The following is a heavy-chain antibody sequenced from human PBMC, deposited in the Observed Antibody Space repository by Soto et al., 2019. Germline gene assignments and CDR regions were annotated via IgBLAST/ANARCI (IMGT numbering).Heavy chain of an antibody. CDR2: IIPIFGTA. Sequence: SVKVSCKASGYIFINYGITWVRQAPGQGLEWMGWIIPIFGTANYAQKFQGRVTITADESTSTAYMELSSLRSEDTAVYCCARSATVTTAGMGYYYYYGMDVWGQGTTVTVSS. V-gene: IGHV1-69*13. CDR3: ARSATVTTAGMGYYYYYGMDV. J-gene: IGHJ6*02. D-gene: IGHD4-17*01. CDR1: GYIFINYG.